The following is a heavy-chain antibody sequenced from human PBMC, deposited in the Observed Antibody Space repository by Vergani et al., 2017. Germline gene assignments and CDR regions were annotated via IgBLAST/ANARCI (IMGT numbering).Heavy chain of an antibody. CDR3: AGRYSSGWGDAFDI. D-gene: IGHD6-19*01. Sequence: VQLVESGGGVVQPGRSLRLSCAASGFTVSSNYMSWVRQAPGKGLEWVSVIYSGGSTYYADSVKGRFTISRDNSKNTLYLQMNSLRAEDTAVYYCAGRYSSGWGDAFDIWGQGTMVTVSS. CDR1: GFTVSSNY. V-gene: IGHV3-53*01. CDR2: IYSGGST. J-gene: IGHJ3*02.